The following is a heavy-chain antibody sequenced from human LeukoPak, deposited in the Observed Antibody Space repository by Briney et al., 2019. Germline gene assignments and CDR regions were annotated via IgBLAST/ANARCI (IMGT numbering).Heavy chain of an antibody. V-gene: IGHV3-7*01. CDR3: ARDILGFDY. CDR2: IEPDGSEK. D-gene: IGHD7-27*01. Sequence: GGSLRLSCAASGFTSSSHWMSWVRQAPGKGLEWVATIEPDGSEKYYVDSVKGRFTISRDNAKNSLYLQMNSLRAEDTAVYYCARDILGFDYWGQGTLVTVSS. J-gene: IGHJ4*02. CDR1: GFTSSSHW.